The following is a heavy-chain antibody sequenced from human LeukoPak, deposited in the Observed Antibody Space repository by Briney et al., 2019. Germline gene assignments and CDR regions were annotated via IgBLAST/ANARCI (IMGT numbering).Heavy chain of an antibody. D-gene: IGHD5-18*01. CDR1: GGSITSYF. V-gene: IGHV4-59*01. J-gene: IGHJ4*02. CDR3: AGGDYSGYRFDY. Sequence: PSETLSLTCTVSGGSITSYFWSWIRQPPGKGLEWIAYISYSGSTTYNPSLKSRVIISVDASKNQFSLKLRSVTAADTAVYYCAGGDYSGYRFDYWGQGTVVTVSS. CDR2: ISYSGST.